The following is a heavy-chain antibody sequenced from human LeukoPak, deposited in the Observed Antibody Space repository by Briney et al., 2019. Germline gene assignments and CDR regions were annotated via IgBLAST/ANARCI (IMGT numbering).Heavy chain of an antibody. V-gene: IGHV4-34*01. J-gene: IGHJ5*02. CDR3: ARDPYYDFWSGYYVA. CDR1: GGSFSGYY. CDR2: INHSRIT. Sequence: PSETLSLTCAVYGGSFSGYYWSWIRQPPGKGLEWIGEINHSRITNYNPSLKSRVTISVETSKNQFSLKLTSVTAADTAVYYCARDPYYDFWSGYYVAWGQGTLVTVSS. D-gene: IGHD3-3*01.